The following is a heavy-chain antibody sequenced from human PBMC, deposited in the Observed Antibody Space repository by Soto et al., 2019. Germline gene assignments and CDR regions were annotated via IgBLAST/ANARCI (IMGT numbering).Heavy chain of an antibody. J-gene: IGHJ4*01. Sequence: SETLSLTCAVSGYSISSGYYWGWIRQPPGKGLEWLGSIFHSGTTYDNPSLKSRVTISVDMSKNQFSLKLSSVTAADTAVYYCARLLDDSLFYYYFDYWCQGTLVTVSS. CDR2: IFHSGTT. CDR1: GYSISSGYY. V-gene: IGHV4-38-2*01. CDR3: ARLLDDSLFYYYFDY. D-gene: IGHD3-22*01.